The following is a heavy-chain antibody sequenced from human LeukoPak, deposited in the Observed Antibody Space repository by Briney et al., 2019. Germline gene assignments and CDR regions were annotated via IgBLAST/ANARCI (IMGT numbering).Heavy chain of an antibody. J-gene: IGHJ4*02. CDR2: IYPGDSDT. V-gene: IGHV5-51*01. CDR3: ARSVYYDSSGYFDY. D-gene: IGHD3-22*01. CDR1: GSTFTSYW. Sequence: GESLQISCKGSGSTFTSYWIGWVRQLPGKGLEWMGIIYPGDSDTRYSPSFQGQVTISADKSISTAYLQWSSLKASDTAMYYCARSVYYDSSGYFDYWGQGTLVTVSS.